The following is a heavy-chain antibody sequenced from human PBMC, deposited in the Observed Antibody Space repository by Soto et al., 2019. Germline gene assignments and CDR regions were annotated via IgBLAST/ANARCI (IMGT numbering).Heavy chain of an antibody. V-gene: IGHV5-51*01. CDR3: ARLIRVDTAMGYFDY. Sequence: RGESLKISCKGSGYSFTSYWISWVRQMPGKGLEWMGIIYPGDSDTRYSPSFQGQVTISADKSISTAYLQWSSLKASDTAMYYCARLIRVDTAMGYFDYWGQGTLVTVSS. CDR1: GYSFTSYW. D-gene: IGHD5-18*01. CDR2: IYPGDSDT. J-gene: IGHJ4*02.